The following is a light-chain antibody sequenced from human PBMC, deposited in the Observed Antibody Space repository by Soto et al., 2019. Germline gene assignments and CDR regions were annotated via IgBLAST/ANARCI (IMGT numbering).Light chain of an antibody. Sequence: DIVMTQSPATLSVAPGERVTFSCRASQGVSRKLAWYQHKPGQAPRLLISGASTGATGIPARFSGSGSGTEFTLTISSLQSEDCAIYYCQQYNRYRTFGQGTRVEV. CDR3: QQYNRYRT. J-gene: IGKJ1*01. CDR1: QGVSRK. V-gene: IGKV3-15*01. CDR2: GAS.